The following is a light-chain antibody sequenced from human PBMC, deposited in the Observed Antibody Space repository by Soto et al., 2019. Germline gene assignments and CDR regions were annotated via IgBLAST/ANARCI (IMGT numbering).Light chain of an antibody. Sequence: AIQLTQSPSSLSASVGDRVTITCRASHDIASALAWYQQKPGKPPKLIIYDASTLEGGVPSRFSGSGSGTDFTLTISGLQPEDFATYYCQQFNYFRVTFGQGTRLEI. CDR3: QQFNYFRVT. CDR2: DAS. J-gene: IGKJ5*01. V-gene: IGKV1D-13*01. CDR1: HDIASA.